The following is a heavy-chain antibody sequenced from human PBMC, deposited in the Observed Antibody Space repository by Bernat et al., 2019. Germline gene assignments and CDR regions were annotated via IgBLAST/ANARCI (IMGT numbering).Heavy chain of an antibody. CDR1: GFTFSSYG. Sequence: QVQLVESGGGVVQPGRSLRLSCAASGFTFSSYGMHWVRQAPGKGLEWVAVISYDGSNKYYADSVKGRFTISRGNSKNTLYLQMNRLGAEETAVYYCAKSPGGALYYFDYWGQGTLVTVSS. CDR3: AKSPGGALYYFDY. CDR2: ISYDGSNK. D-gene: IGHD3-16*01. J-gene: IGHJ4*02. V-gene: IGHV3-30*18.